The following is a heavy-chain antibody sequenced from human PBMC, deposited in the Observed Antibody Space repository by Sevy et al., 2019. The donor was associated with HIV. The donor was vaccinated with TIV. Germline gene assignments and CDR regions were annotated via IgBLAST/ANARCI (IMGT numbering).Heavy chain of an antibody. J-gene: IGHJ6*03. Sequence: GGSLRLSCAASGFTFSGSAMHWVRQASGKGLEWVGRIRSKANSYATAYAASVKGRFTISRDDSKNTAYLQMNSLKTEDTAMYYCTVGTSGGYYYYYMDVWGKGTTVTVSS. CDR3: TVGTSGGYYYYYMDV. D-gene: IGHD2-2*01. V-gene: IGHV3-73*01. CDR1: GFTFSGSA. CDR2: IRSKANSYAT.